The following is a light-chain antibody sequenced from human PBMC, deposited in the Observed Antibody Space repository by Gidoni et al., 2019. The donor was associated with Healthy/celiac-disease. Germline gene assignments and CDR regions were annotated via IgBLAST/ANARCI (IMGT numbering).Light chain of an antibody. CDR1: RSDVGGYNY. Sequence: QSALTQPASVSGSPGQSITISCTGTRSDVGGYNYVSCYQQHPGKAPKLMLYDVTNRPSGVSTRFSGSKSGNTASLPISGLQAEDEADYYCSSYTSSSTRVFGGGTKLTVL. CDR3: SSYTSSSTRV. J-gene: IGLJ2*01. CDR2: DVT. V-gene: IGLV2-14*03.